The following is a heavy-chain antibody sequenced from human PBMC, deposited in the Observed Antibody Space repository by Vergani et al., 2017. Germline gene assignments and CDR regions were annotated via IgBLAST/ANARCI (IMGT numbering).Heavy chain of an antibody. J-gene: IGHJ4*02. CDR1: ADSISSGCYY. CDR3: ARQRPGSGWSPGDFDY. D-gene: IGHD6-19*01. V-gene: IGHV4-39*01. CDR2: IYYSRLT. Sequence: QLQLQQSGPGLVKPSETLFLTCTVSADSISSGCYYWGWIRQPPGKSLEWIGSIYYSRLTYYNPSLKSRVAISVDTSKNQFSLKVTSVTAAGTAVYFCARQRPGSGWSPGDFDYWGQGILVTVSS.